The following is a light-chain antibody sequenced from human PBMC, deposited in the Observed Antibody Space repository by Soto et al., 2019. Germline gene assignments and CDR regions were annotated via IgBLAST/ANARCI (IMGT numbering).Light chain of an antibody. Sequence: QSALTQPPSASGSPGQSVTISCTGTSSDVGGYNYVSWYQQYPGKAPKLMIYEVTKRPSGVPDRFSGSKSDNTASLTVSRLQAEDEADYYCSSYAGSNNLLFGGGTKLTVL. CDR1: SSDVGGYNY. V-gene: IGLV2-8*01. J-gene: IGLJ2*01. CDR2: EVT. CDR3: SSYAGSNNLL.